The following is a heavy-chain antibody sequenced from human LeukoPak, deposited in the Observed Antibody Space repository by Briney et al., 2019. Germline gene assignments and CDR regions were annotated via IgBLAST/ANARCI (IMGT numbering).Heavy chain of an antibody. Sequence: GGSLRLSCAASGFTFSSYGMQGVRQAPGKGLEGVAVISYDGSNKYYADSVKGRFTISRDNSKNTLYLQMNSLRAEDTAVYYCAKDPFDYWGQGTLVTVSS. J-gene: IGHJ4*02. V-gene: IGHV3-30*18. CDR1: GFTFSSYG. CDR2: ISYDGSNK. CDR3: AKDPFDY.